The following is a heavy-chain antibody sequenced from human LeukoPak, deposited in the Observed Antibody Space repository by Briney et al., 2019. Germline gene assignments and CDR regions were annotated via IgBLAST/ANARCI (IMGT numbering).Heavy chain of an antibody. Sequence: GGSLRLACAVSGITLSNYGMSWVRQAPGKGLEWVAGISGSGGTTNYADSVKGRFTISRDNPKNTLYLQMNSLRAEDTAVYFCAKRGVVIRVILVGFHREAYYFDSWGQGALVTVSS. V-gene: IGHV3-23*01. D-gene: IGHD3-22*01. CDR1: GITLSNYG. J-gene: IGHJ4*02. CDR2: ISGSGGTT. CDR3: AKRGVVIRVILVGFHREAYYFDS.